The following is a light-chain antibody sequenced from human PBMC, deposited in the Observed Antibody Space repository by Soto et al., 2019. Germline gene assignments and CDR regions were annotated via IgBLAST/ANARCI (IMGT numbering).Light chain of an antibody. V-gene: IGLV1-44*01. Sequence: QSELTQPPSASETPGQRVTMSCSGSNSNIGTNAVSWYQQLPGTAPKLLIYNDNLRPSGVPDRFSGSKSVTSASLAISGLQSDDEAVYYCTSWDDSLNGRIFGGGTKLTVL. CDR3: TSWDDSLNGRI. CDR1: NSNIGTNA. CDR2: NDN. J-gene: IGLJ2*01.